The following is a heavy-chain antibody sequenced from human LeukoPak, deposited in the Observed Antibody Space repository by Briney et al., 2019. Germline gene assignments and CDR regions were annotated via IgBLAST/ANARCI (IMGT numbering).Heavy chain of an antibody. CDR2: INPNSGGT. CDR3: ARVAAAGTSYHYYYMDV. V-gene: IGHV1-2*02. CDR1: GYTFTGYY. D-gene: IGHD6-13*01. J-gene: IGHJ6*03. Sequence: ASVKVSCKASGYTFTGYYIHWVRQAPGQGLEWMGWINPNSGGTNFVQEFQGRVTMTRDTSISTAYMELSRLRSNDTAVYYCARVAAAGTSYHYYYMDVWGKGTTVTVSS.